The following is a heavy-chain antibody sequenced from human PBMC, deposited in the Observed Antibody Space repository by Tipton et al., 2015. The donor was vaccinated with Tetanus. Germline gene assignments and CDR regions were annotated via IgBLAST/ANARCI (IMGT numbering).Heavy chain of an antibody. CDR3: ARGVWFGPGPKYYFDY. CDR2: IYYSGST. J-gene: IGHJ4*02. CDR1: GGSISSSSYY. D-gene: IGHD3-10*01. V-gene: IGHV4-39*07. Sequence: TLSLTCTVSGGSISSSSYYWGWIRQPPGKGLEWIGSIYYSGSTYYNPSLKRRVTISVDTSKNQFSLKLSSVTAADTAVYYCARGVWFGPGPKYYFDYWGQGTLVTVSS.